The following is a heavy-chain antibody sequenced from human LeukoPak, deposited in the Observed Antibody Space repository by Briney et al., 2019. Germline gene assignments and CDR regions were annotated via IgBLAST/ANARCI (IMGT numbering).Heavy chain of an antibody. CDR1: GGSIRGSSYY. CDR3: AFWSGYYSGSGEYN. D-gene: IGHD3-3*01. Sequence: SETLSLTCTVSGGSIRGSSYYLGWVRQPPGKGLEWIGGFYYSGTTYYNPSLESRVTISVDTSKNQFSLKLSSVTAADTAVYYCAFWSGYYSGSGEYNWGQGTLVTVSS. CDR2: FYYSGTT. J-gene: IGHJ4*02. V-gene: IGHV4-39*07.